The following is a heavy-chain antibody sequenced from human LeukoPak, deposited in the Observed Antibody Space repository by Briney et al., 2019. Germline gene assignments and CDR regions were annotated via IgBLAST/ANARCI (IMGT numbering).Heavy chain of an antibody. V-gene: IGHV4-59*08. CDR3: ARAYYGSGDFDY. Sequence: SSETLSLTCTVSGGSISSYYWSWIRQPPGKGLEWIGYIYYSGSTKYNPSLKSRVTISVDTSKNQFSLKLSSVTAADTAVYYCARAYYGSGDFDYWGQGTLVTVSS. CDR2: IYYSGST. J-gene: IGHJ4*02. CDR1: GGSISSYY. D-gene: IGHD3-10*01.